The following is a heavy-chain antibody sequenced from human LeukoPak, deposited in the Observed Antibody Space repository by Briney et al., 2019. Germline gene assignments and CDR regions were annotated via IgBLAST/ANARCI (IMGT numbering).Heavy chain of an antibody. V-gene: IGHV1-69*13. Sequence: ASVKVSCKASGGTFSSYAISWVRQAPGQGLEWMGGIIPIFGTANYAQKFQGRVTITADESTSTAYMELSSLRSDDTAVYYCARGAELILTGYSDPDFDYWGQGTLVTVSS. CDR1: GGTFSSYA. J-gene: IGHJ4*02. CDR3: ARGAELILTGYSDPDFDY. CDR2: IIPIFGTA. D-gene: IGHD3-9*01.